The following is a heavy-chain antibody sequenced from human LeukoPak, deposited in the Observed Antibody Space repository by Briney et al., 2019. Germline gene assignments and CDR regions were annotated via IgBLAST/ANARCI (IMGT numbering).Heavy chain of an antibody. Sequence: PSEPLSLPCTVFGGSISSSSYYWGWIRQPPGRGLEWFGSIVYIGTTFQNPGLKSRVPMSVDTSKNQFSLELSSLTAADTAVYYCARFGALRVSGTFDPWGQGNLVTVSS. D-gene: IGHD3-10*01. J-gene: IGHJ5*02. CDR1: GGSISSSSYY. V-gene: IGHV4-39*07. CDR2: IVYIGTT. CDR3: ARFGALRVSGTFDP.